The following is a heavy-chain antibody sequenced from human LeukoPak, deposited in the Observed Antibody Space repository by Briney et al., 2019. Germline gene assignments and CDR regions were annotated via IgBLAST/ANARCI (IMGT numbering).Heavy chain of an antibody. CDR2: IYYSGST. CDR3: ARGHAPRGYSYGTFDY. Sequence: PSETLSLACTVSGGSISSYYWSWIRQPPGKGLEWIGYIYYSGSTNYNPSLKSRVTISVDTSKNQFPLKLSSVTAADTAVYYCARGHAPRGYSYGTFDYWGQGTLVTVSS. J-gene: IGHJ4*02. CDR1: GGSISSYY. D-gene: IGHD5-18*01. V-gene: IGHV4-59*01.